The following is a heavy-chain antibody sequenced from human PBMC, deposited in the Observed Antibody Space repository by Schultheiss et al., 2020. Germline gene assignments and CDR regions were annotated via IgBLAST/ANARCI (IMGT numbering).Heavy chain of an antibody. V-gene: IGHV3-21*01. CDR1: GFTFSNYN. CDR2: ISSTTYYI. CDR3: AKNPRHTSDH. Sequence: GGSLRLSCAASGFTFSNYNMNWVRQAPGKGLEWVSSISSTTYYIHYADSVKGRFTISRDNAKNSLYLQMNSLRAEDTALYYCAKNPRHTSDHWGQGTLVTVSS. J-gene: IGHJ4*02. D-gene: IGHD2-2*01.